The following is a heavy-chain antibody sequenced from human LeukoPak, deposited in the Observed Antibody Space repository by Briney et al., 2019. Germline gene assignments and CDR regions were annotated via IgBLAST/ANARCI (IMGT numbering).Heavy chain of an antibody. J-gene: IGHJ6*03. Sequence: SETLSLTCTVSGGSISSSSYYWGWIRQPPGKGLEWIGSIYYSGSTYYNPSLKSRVTISVDTSKNQFSLKLSSVTAADTAVYYCASCGSSTRITMIVVDYYYMDVWGKGTTVTVSS. CDR2: IYYSGST. CDR3: ASCGSSTRITMIVVDYYYMDV. D-gene: IGHD3-22*01. V-gene: IGHV4-39*01. CDR1: GGSISSSSYY.